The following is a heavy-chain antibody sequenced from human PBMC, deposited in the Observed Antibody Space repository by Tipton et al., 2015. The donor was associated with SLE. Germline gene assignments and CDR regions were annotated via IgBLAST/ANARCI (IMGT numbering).Heavy chain of an antibody. V-gene: IGHV4-39*07. CDR1: GDSIISNYY. CDR3: ARGNYASESYYRLYMDV. CDR2: VYYSGYT. J-gene: IGHJ6*03. Sequence: TLSLTCAVSGDSIISNYYWGWIRQPPGKGLEWIGSVYYSGYTFYNPSLKSRVTISGDTSKNQFSLRVSSVTAADTAVYYCARGNYASESYYRLYMDVWGKGTTVTVSS. D-gene: IGHD3-10*01.